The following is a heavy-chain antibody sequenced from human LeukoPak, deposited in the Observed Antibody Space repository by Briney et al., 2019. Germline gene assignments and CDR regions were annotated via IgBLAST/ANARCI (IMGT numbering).Heavy chain of an antibody. J-gene: IGHJ3*02. D-gene: IGHD2-21*01. CDR2: ISSSGSTI. CDR3: ARDPHCYEPNAFDI. V-gene: IGHV3-11*01. Sequence: GGSLRLSCAASGFTFSDYYMSWIRQAPGKGLEWVSYISSSGSTIYYADSVKGRFAISRDNAKNSLYLQMNSLRAEDTAVYYCARDPHCYEPNAFDIWGQGTMVTVSS. CDR1: GFTFSDYY.